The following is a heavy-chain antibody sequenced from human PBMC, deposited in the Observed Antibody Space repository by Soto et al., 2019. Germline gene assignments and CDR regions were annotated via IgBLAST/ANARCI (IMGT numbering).Heavy chain of an antibody. Sequence: SETLSLTCFVSGYSITAGGYYWSWIRHHPGKGLEWIGSFYSSGSIIYNPSLRSRVSISGDTSSNQFSMSPTSVTAADTARYYCARMYSSGSGWFHPWGQGTLVTVSS. CDR3: ARMYSSGSGWFHP. D-gene: IGHD6-19*01. J-gene: IGHJ5*02. CDR1: GYSITAGGYY. V-gene: IGHV4-31*10. CDR2: FYSSGSI.